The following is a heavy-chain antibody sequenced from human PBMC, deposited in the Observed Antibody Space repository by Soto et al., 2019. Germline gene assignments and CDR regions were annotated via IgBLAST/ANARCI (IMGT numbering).Heavy chain of an antibody. J-gene: IGHJ6*03. D-gene: IGHD3-3*01. V-gene: IGHV3-73*01. CDR2: IKSKGNNYAT. Sequence: EVQLVASGGGLVQPGGSLKLSCAASGFTFSGSAMHWVRQASGKGLEWVGRIKSKGNNYATAYGASLKGRFTISSDDSKNTAYLQMTSLNTEVTAVYYCRRQASDFWSGKPQYYMDVWGKGTTVTVSS. CDR1: GFTFSGSA. CDR3: RRQASDFWSGKPQYYMDV.